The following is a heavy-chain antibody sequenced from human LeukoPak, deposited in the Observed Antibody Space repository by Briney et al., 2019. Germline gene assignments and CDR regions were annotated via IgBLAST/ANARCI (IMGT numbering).Heavy chain of an antibody. CDR3: AKDSSGTLFWFDP. Sequence: AGGSLSLSSAAYGFTFSSYAMHWVRQAPGKGLEWVAVIMFDGANKYYADSVKGRFTISRDTSKTTLYLQMNSLRAEDTAVYYCAKDSSGTLFWFDPWGQGTLVTVSS. D-gene: IGHD6-13*01. CDR1: GFTFSSYA. V-gene: IGHV3-33*06. CDR2: IMFDGANK. J-gene: IGHJ5*02.